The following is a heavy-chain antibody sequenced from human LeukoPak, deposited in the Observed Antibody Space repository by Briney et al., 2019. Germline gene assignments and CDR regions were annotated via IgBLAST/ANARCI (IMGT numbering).Heavy chain of an antibody. CDR2: IRSNSDGATI. CDR1: GFTVSNAW. Sequence: GGSMTLSCVTSGFTVSNAWMKWVRPAAGKGREWVGRIRSNSDGATIDYAAPVKGRLPLTRDDSKTTQYLELNSLKSEDTAVHYCATDFYDSTRGEGAMVTVSS. D-gene: IGHD3-22*01. V-gene: IGHV3-15*07. CDR3: ATDFYDST. J-gene: IGHJ4*02.